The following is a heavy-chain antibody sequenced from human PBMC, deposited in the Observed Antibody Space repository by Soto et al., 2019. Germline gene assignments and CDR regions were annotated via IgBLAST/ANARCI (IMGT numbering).Heavy chain of an antibody. V-gene: IGHV3-74*01. J-gene: IGHJ6*02. Sequence: EVQLVESGGGLVQRGGSLRVSCAASGFTFSRFWMHWVRQAPGMGLVWVSRINSEGSSTKYADSVKGRFTISRDTAKNTLYLQMNSLSVEDTAVYYCESAGGSCSGGRCTDKYFYGMDVWGQGTTVTVSS. CDR2: INSEGSST. CDR1: GFTFSRFW. CDR3: ESAGGSCSGGRCTDKYFYGMDV. D-gene: IGHD2-15*01.